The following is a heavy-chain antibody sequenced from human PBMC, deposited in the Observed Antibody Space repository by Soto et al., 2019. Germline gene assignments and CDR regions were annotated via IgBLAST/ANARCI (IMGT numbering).Heavy chain of an antibody. CDR1: GGSISTYY. Sequence: QVQLQESGPGLVKPSETLSLTCTVSGGSISTYYWIWIRQTPAKGLEWIGHIYNSGTTNYNPSLKSRVTISVDTSKNQFSLKLTSVTAADTAVYYCAKGYNYAYGWFDPWGRGTLVTVSS. CDR2: IYNSGTT. J-gene: IGHJ5*02. V-gene: IGHV4-59*01. D-gene: IGHD5-18*01. CDR3: AKGYNYAYGWFDP.